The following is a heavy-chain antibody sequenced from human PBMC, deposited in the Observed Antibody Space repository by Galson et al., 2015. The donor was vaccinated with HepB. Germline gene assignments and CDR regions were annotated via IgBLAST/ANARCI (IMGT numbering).Heavy chain of an antibody. D-gene: IGHD1-26*01. CDR2: VKQDGREK. J-gene: IGHJ4*02. Sequence: SLRLSCAGSGFNSSIFWMRWVRQAPGKGLEWVAIVKQDGREKYYADPVKGRFTISRDNTGNSLYLQMNSLRGEDTALYYCARSSGGYLDSWGQGILVTVSS. CDR1: GFNSSIFW. V-gene: IGHV3-7*01. CDR3: ARSSGGYLDS.